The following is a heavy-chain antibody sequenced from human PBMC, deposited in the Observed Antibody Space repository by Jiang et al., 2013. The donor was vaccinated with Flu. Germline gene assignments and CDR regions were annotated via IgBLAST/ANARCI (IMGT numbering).Heavy chain of an antibody. D-gene: IGHD2-15*01. V-gene: IGHV3-23*01. J-gene: IGHJ4*02. Sequence: EWVSAISGSGGSTYYADSVKGRFTTSRDNSKNTLYLQMNSLRAEDTAVYYCAKASQRYCSGGSCYSGYWGQGTLVTVSS. CDR3: AKASQRYCSGGSCYSGY. CDR2: ISGSGGST.